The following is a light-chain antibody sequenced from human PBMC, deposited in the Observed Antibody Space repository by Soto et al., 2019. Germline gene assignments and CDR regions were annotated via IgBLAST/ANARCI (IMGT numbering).Light chain of an antibody. Sequence: IQMTQSPSTLTASVGDRVTITCRASQSVTNFLAWYQQKPGKAPKLLIYDASTLEDGVPSRFSGSGSGTQFTLTISSVQPDDYATYYCQQYNDWSSRFGQGTKLEIK. CDR1: QSVTNF. J-gene: IGKJ2*03. CDR2: DAS. V-gene: IGKV1-5*01. CDR3: QQYNDWSSR.